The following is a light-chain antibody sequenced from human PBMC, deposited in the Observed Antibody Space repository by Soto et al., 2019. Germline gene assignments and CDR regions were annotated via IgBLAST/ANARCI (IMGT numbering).Light chain of an antibody. CDR1: SSNIGSNT. CDR2: NNN. V-gene: IGLV1-44*01. CDR3: AAWDDSLNGWV. Sequence: QSLLTQSPSASGTPGQRVTISCSGGSSNIGSNTLNWYQHVPGTAPRVLIYNNNQRPSGVADRSSGSKSGTSASLAISGLQSEDEADYYCAAWDDSLNGWVFGGGTKLTVL. J-gene: IGLJ3*02.